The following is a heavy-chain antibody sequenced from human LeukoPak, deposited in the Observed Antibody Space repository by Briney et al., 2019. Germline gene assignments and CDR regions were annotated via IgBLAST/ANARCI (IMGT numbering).Heavy chain of an antibody. CDR3: ARDARDFWSGYYLDY. CDR2: ISYDGSNK. Sequence: GGSLRLSCAASGFTFSSYWMHWVRQAPGKGLEWVAVISYDGSNKYYADSVKGRFTISRDNSKNTLYLQMNSLRAEDTAVYYCARDARDFWSGYYLDYWGQGTLVTVSS. V-gene: IGHV3-30*03. D-gene: IGHD3-3*01. CDR1: GFTFSSYW. J-gene: IGHJ4*02.